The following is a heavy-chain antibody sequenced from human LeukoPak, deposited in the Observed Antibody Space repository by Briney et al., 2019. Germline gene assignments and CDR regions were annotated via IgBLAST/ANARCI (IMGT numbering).Heavy chain of an antibody. CDR2: IKSKTDGWTT. D-gene: IGHD6-19*01. Sequence: GGSLRLSCAASGFTFSNAWMSWVRQAPGKGLEWDGRIKSKTDGWTTDYAAPVKGRFTISRDDSKNTLYLQMNSLKTEDTAVYYCTTLFGSGWDTDFDYWGQGTLVTVSS. CDR3: TTLFGSGWDTDFDY. CDR1: GFTFSNAW. V-gene: IGHV3-15*01. J-gene: IGHJ4*02.